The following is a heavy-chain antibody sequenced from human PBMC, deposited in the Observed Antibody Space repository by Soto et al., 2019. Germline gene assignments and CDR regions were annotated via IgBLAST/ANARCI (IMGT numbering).Heavy chain of an antibody. Sequence: GASVKVSCKASGYTFTSYAMHWVRKAPGQRLEWMGWINAGNGNTKYSQKFQGRVTITRDTSASTAYMELSSLRSEDTAVYYCARGGEYSSSPPDYWGQGTLVTVSS. J-gene: IGHJ4*02. D-gene: IGHD6-6*01. CDR3: ARGGEYSSSPPDY. CDR1: GYTFTSYA. CDR2: INAGNGNT. V-gene: IGHV1-3*01.